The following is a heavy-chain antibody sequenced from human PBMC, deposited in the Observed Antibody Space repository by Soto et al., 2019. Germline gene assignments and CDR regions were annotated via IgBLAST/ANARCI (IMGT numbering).Heavy chain of an antibody. Sequence: PGGSLRLSCAASGFTFSDHWMSWVRQAPGKGLEFVANIKRDGSEKFYVDSVNGRFTISRDNANNALYLQMNSLRADDTAVYYCAKDHFKGNGVFDGFDVWGQGTMVTVSS. CDR3: AKDHFKGNGVFDGFDV. D-gene: IGHD2-8*01. J-gene: IGHJ3*01. CDR1: GFTFSDHW. V-gene: IGHV3-7*03. CDR2: IKRDGSEK.